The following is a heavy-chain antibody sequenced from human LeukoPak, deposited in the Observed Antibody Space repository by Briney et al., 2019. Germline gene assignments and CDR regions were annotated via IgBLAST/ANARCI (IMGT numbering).Heavy chain of an antibody. CDR2: ISGSGGST. V-gene: IGHV3-23*01. D-gene: IGHD3-22*01. CDR3: AKDYYDSSGCYSMLDFDY. J-gene: IGHJ4*02. CDR1: GFTFSSYA. Sequence: GGSLRLSCAASGFTFSSYAMSWVRQAPGKGLEWVSAISGSGGSTYYADSVKGRFTISRDNSKNTLYLQMNSLRAEDTAVYYCAKDYYDSSGCYSMLDFDYWGRGTLVTVSS.